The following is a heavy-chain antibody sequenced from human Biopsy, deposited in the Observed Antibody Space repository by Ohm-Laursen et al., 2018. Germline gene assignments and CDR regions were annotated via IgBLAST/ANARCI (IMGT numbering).Heavy chain of an antibody. Sequence: SDTLSLTCTVSGDSISSDFWSWIRQTPGKGLEWIGHISYTGDTNYNPSLESRITISLDTSKNQFSLMLSSVTAADTAVYYCARSNGYGDYRFDDWGQGTLVTVAS. V-gene: IGHV4-59*07. CDR1: GDSISSDF. D-gene: IGHD4-11*01. J-gene: IGHJ4*02. CDR2: ISYTGDT. CDR3: ARSNGYGDYRFDD.